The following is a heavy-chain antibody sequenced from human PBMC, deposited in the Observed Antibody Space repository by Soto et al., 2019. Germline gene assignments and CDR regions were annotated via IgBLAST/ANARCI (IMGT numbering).Heavy chain of an antibody. CDR3: AKVQLAVAGHFDY. CDR2: ISGRGGST. V-gene: IGHV3-23*01. J-gene: IGHJ4*02. D-gene: IGHD6-19*01. Sequence: EVQRLESGGGLVQPGGSLRLSCAASGFTFSRYAMSWVLQAPGKGLEWVSAISGRGGSTYYADSVKGRFTIYRDNSKNTLYLQRNSLRAEDTAVYDCAKVQLAVAGHFDYWGQGTLVTVSS. CDR1: GFTFSRYA.